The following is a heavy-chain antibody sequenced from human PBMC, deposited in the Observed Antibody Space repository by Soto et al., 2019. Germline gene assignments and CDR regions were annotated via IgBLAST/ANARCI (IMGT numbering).Heavy chain of an antibody. Sequence: GGSLRLSCAASGFTFSSYSMSWVRQAPGKGLEWVSAISGSGGSTYYADSVKGRFTISRDNSKNTLYLQMNSLRAEDTGVYYCAKDFKGSGWSKWFDPWGQGTLVTVSS. CDR1: GFTFSSYS. CDR2: ISGSGGST. CDR3: AKDFKGSGWSKWFDP. V-gene: IGHV3-23*01. J-gene: IGHJ5*02. D-gene: IGHD6-19*01.